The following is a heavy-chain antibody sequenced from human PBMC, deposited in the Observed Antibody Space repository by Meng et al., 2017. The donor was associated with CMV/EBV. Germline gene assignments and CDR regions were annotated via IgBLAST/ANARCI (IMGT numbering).Heavy chain of an antibody. CDR1: GFTFSDYY. D-gene: IGHD6-19*01. CDR2: ISSSGSTI. J-gene: IGHJ5*02. V-gene: IGHV3-11*01. CDR3: ARQDSSGWYSWFDP. Sequence: GESLKISCAASGFTFSDYYMSWIRQAPGKGLEWVSYISSSGSTIYYADSVKGRFTISRDNAKNSLYLQMNSLRAEDTAVYYCARQDSSGWYSWFDPWGQGTLVTVSS.